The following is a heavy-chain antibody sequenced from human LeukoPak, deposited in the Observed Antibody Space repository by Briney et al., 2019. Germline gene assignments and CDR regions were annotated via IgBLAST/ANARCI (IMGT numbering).Heavy chain of an antibody. V-gene: IGHV3-21*01. CDR1: GFTFSSYS. Sequence: GGSLRLSCAASGFTFSSYSMNWVRQAPGKWLEWVSSISSSSSYIYYADSVKGRFTISRDNAKNSLYLQMNSLRAEDTAVYYCERSRLGGIAARPDFQHWGQGTLVTVSS. J-gene: IGHJ1*01. CDR3: ERSRLGGIAARPDFQH. D-gene: IGHD6-6*01. CDR2: ISSSSSYI.